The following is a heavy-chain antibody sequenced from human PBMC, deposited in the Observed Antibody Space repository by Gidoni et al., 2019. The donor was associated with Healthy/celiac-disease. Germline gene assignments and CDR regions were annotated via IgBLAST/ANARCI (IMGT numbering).Heavy chain of an antibody. Sequence: EVQLVESGGGLVQPGRSLRLSCAASGFTFDDYPMHWVRQAPGKGLEWVSGSSWNSGSIGYADSVKGRFTISRDNAKNSLYLQMNSLRAEDTALYYCAKDMAAGSYYYYYGMDVWGQGTTVTVSS. CDR1: GFTFDDYP. V-gene: IGHV3-9*01. D-gene: IGHD3-10*01. CDR3: AKDMAAGSYYYYYGMDV. J-gene: IGHJ6*02. CDR2: SSWNSGSI.